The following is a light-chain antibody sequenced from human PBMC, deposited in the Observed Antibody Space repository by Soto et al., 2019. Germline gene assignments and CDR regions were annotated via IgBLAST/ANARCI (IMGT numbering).Light chain of an antibody. Sequence: DIQMTQSPSSVSASVGDRVTITCRASQDISTWLAWYQQKPGKAPKLLIYAASSLQSEVPSRFSGSGFGTDFSLTISSLQPEDFATYYCQQANSFPLTFGGGTNV. CDR3: QQANSFPLT. V-gene: IGKV1D-12*01. CDR2: AAS. CDR1: QDISTW. J-gene: IGKJ4*01.